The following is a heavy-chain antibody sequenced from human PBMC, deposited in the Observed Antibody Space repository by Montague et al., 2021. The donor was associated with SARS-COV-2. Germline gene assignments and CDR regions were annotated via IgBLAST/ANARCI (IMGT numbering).Heavy chain of an antibody. J-gene: IGHJ4*02. D-gene: IGHD3-22*01. Sequence: SETLSLTCVVSGDSISTDNWWTWVRLPPGKGLEWVGEIYHTGSTKYKPSLKSRASMSVDKSWNQFFLKLSSVTAADTAVYYFSRGTKGVCTYDYDSICYGSDDWGQGTLVTVSS. CDR1: GDSISTDNW. CDR3: SRGTKGVCTYDYDSICYGSDD. V-gene: IGHV4-4*02. CDR2: IYHTGST.